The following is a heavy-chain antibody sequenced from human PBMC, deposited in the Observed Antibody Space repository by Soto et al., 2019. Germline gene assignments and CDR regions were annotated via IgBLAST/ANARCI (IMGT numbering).Heavy chain of an antibody. Sequence: GASVKVSCKASGYTFTSYYMHWVRQAPGQGLEWMGIINPSGGSTSYAQKFQDRVTMTRDTSTSTVYMELSSLRSEDTAVYYCARVAAAGTLLYYFDYWGQGTLVTVSS. V-gene: IGHV1-46*01. CDR2: INPSGGST. CDR1: GYTFTSYY. J-gene: IGHJ4*02. D-gene: IGHD6-13*01. CDR3: ARVAAAGTLLYYFDY.